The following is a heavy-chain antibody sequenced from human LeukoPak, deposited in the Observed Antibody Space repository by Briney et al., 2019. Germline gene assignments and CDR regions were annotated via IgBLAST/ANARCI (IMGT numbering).Heavy chain of an antibody. D-gene: IGHD6-13*01. CDR3: ARSFSAGHFDY. J-gene: IGHJ4*02. CDR1: GFSLNTSAMR. Sequence: SGPALVKPTQTLILTCTFSGFSLNTSAMRVSWIRQPPGKALEWLARIDWDDDEFYSTSLKTRLTISKDTSKNQVVLTMTNMNPVDTATYYCARSFSAGHFDYWGQGTPVTVSS. V-gene: IGHV2-70*04. CDR2: IDWDDDE.